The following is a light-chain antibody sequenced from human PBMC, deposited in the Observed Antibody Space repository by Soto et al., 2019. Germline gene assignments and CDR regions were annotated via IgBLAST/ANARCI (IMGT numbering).Light chain of an antibody. J-gene: IGLJ1*01. CDR1: XSDVGSYDL. CDR2: EGT. CDR3: CSYAGSRTYV. V-gene: IGLV2-23*01. Sequence: QSALTQPASVSGSPGQSITISCNXSXSDVGSYDLVSWYLQYPGKAPKVIIFEGTKRPSGVSDRFSGSKSGNTASLTISGLQTEDEADYYCCSYAGSRTYVFGPGTKVTVL.